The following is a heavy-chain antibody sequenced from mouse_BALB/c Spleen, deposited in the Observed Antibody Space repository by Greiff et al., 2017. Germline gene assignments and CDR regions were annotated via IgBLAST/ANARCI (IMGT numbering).Heavy chain of an antibody. D-gene: IGHD6-1*01. CDR3: TREGFLYY. V-gene: IGHV1-69*02. Sequence: QVQLQQPGAELVRPGASVKLSCKASGYTFTSYWINWAKQRPGQGLEWIGNIYPSDSYTNYNQKFKDKATLTVDKSSSTAYMQLSSPTSEDSAVYYCTREGFLYYWGQGTTLTVSS. CDR2: IYPSDSYT. J-gene: IGHJ2*01. CDR1: GYTFTSYW.